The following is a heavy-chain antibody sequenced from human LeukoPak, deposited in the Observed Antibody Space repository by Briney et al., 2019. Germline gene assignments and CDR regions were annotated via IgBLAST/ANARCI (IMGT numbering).Heavy chain of an antibody. CDR1: GYTLTELS. D-gene: IGHD6-13*01. CDR3: ATVGAAAGALDI. V-gene: IGHV1-24*01. CDR2: FDPEDGET. J-gene: IGHJ3*02. Sequence: ASVKVSCKVSGYTLTELSMHWVRQAPGKGLEWMGGFDPEDGETIYAQKFQGRVTMTEDTSTDTAYMELSSLRSEDTAVYYCATVGAAAGALDIWGQGTMVTVSS.